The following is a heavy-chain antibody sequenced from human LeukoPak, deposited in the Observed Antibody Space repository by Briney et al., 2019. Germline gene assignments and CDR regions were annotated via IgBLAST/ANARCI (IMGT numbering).Heavy chain of an antibody. J-gene: IGHJ3*02. V-gene: IGHV1-2*02. CDR1: GYTFTGYY. D-gene: IGHD3-22*01. CDR2: INPNSGGT. CDR3: AGARSGYYSVAFDI. Sequence: GASVKVSCKASGYTFTGYYMHWVRQAPGQGLEWMGWINPNSGGTNYAQKFQGRVTMTRDTSISTAYMELSRLRSDDTAVYYCAGARSGYYSVAFDIWGQGTMVTVSS.